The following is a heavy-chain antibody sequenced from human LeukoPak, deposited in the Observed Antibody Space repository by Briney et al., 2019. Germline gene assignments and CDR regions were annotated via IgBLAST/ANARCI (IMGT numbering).Heavy chain of an antibody. J-gene: IGHJ4*02. D-gene: IGHD6-13*01. Sequence: PGGSLRLSCAASGFTFSSYGMHWVRQAPGKGLEWVAFIRYDGSNKYYADSVKGRFTISRDNSKNTLYLQMNSLRAEDTAVYYCAKERGVAAATKLDYWGQGTLVTVSS. CDR3: AKERGVAAATKLDY. CDR2: IRYDGSNK. V-gene: IGHV3-30*02. CDR1: GFTFSSYG.